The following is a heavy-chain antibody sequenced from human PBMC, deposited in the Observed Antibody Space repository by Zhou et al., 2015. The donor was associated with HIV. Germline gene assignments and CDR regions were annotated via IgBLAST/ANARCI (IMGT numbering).Heavy chain of an antibody. Sequence: QVQLVQSGAEVKKPGSSVKVSCKASGGTFSSYAISWVRQAPGQGLEWMGGIIPIFGTANYAQKFQGRVTITADESTSTAYMELSSLRSEDTAVYYCARGRSYSSGSYYYGMDVWGQGDHGHRLL. D-gene: IGHD6-19*01. J-gene: IGHJ6*02. V-gene: IGHV1-69*01. CDR2: IIPIFGTA. CDR3: ARGRSYSSGSYYYGMDV. CDR1: GGTFSSYA.